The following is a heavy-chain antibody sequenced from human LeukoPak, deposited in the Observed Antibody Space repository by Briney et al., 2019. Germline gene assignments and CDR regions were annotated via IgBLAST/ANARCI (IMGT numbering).Heavy chain of an antibody. Sequence: RPSETLSFTCAVYGGSFSGYYWSWIRQPPGKGLEWIGEINHSGSTNYNPSLKSRVTISVDTSKNQFSLKLSSVTAADTAVYYCARVSWSAWHYFDYWGQGTLVTVSS. CDR2: INHSGST. J-gene: IGHJ4*02. D-gene: IGHD6-13*01. V-gene: IGHV4-34*01. CDR3: ARVSWSAWHYFDY. CDR1: GGSFSGYY.